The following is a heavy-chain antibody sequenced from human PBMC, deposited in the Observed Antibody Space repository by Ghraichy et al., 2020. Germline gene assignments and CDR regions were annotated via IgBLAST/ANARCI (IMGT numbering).Heavy chain of an antibody. J-gene: IGHJ4*02. Sequence: SETLSLTCTVSGDSISSYYWNWIRQTPGRGLEWIANIRPGGSTNYNPSLKSRVTLSVDTSLNHFSLRLKSVTAAATAVYYCARRGDYARAFLDYWGQGLLVSVSS. CDR2: IRPGGST. CDR1: GDSISSYY. V-gene: IGHV4-4*09. CDR3: ARRGDYARAFLDY. D-gene: IGHD4-17*01.